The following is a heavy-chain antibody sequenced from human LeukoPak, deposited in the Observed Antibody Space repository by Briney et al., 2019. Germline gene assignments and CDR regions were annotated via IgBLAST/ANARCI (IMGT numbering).Heavy chain of an antibody. CDR2: ISYDGSNK. V-gene: IGHV3-30-3*01. D-gene: IGHD5-24*01. CDR3: AKGGRWLQLGYFDY. J-gene: IGHJ4*02. Sequence: GGSLRLSCAASGFTFSSYAMHWVRQAPGKGLEWVAVISYDGSNKYYADSVKGRFTISRDNSKNTLYLQMNSLRAEDTAVYYCAKGGRWLQLGYFDYWGQGTLVTVSS. CDR1: GFTFSSYA.